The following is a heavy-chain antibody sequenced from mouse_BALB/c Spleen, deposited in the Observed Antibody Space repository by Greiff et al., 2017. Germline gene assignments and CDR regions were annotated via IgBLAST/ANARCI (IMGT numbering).Heavy chain of an antibody. V-gene: IGHV3-8*02. D-gene: IGHD1-2*01. CDR1: GDSITSGY. Sequence: EESGPSLVKPSQTLSLTCSVTGDSITSGYWNWIRKFPGNKLEYMGYISYSGSTYYNPSLKSRISITRDTSKNQYYLQLNSVTTEDTATYYCARTLQFITTAPFAYWGQGTLVTVSA. CDR2: ISYSGST. J-gene: IGHJ3*01. CDR3: ARTLQFITTAPFAY.